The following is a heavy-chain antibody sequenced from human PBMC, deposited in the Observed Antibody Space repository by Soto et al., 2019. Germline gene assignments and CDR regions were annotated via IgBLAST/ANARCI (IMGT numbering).Heavy chain of an antibody. CDR1: GFTFISHA. J-gene: IGHJ3*02. CDR3: AREAYSSGYYGAAFDI. Sequence: GSLRLSCAASGFTFISHAMHWFLQSPGKGLEWVAVIWYDGSNKYYADSVKGRFTVSRDNSKNTVYLQMNSLRAEDAAVYFCAREAYSSGYYGAAFDIWGQGTMVTVSS. V-gene: IGHV3-33*01. D-gene: IGHD3-22*01. CDR2: IWYDGSNK.